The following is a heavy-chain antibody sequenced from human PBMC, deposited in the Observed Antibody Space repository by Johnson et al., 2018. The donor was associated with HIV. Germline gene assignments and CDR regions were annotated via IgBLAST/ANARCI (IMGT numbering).Heavy chain of an antibody. Sequence: QVQLVESGGGLVQPWGSLRLSCAASGFTVSSNYMSWIRQAPGKGLEWVSYISSSGSTIYYADSVKGRFTISRDNAKNSLYLQMNSLRAEDTAVYYCAREGGLLLWFGASPFDIWGQGKMVTVSS. CDR2: ISSSGSTI. J-gene: IGHJ3*02. CDR3: AREGGLLLWFGASPFDI. D-gene: IGHD3-10*01. V-gene: IGHV3-11*04. CDR1: GFTVSSNY.